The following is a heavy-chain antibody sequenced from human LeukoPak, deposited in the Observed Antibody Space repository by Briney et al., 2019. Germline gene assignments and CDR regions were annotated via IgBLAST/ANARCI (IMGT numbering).Heavy chain of an antibody. V-gene: IGHV3-30*18. CDR1: GFTFSSYG. Sequence: GGSLRLSCAASGFTFSSYGMHWVRQAPGKGLEWVAVISYDGSNKYYADSVKGRFTISRDNSKNTLYLQMNSLRAEDTAVYYCAKVNGGAAAGPFDYWGQGTLVTVSS. CDR2: ISYDGSNK. D-gene: IGHD6-13*01. J-gene: IGHJ4*02. CDR3: AKVNGGAAAGPFDY.